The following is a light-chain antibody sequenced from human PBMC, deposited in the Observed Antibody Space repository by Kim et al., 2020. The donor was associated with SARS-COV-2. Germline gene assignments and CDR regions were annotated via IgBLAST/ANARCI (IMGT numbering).Light chain of an antibody. CDR3: AAWDDSLNGWV. CDR1: TSNIENNY. CDR2: RND. V-gene: IGLV1-47*01. J-gene: IGLJ3*02. Sequence: QTVTISCSGRTSNIENNYGYWFQQFPGTAPKLLMFRNDQRPTGIPDRFSGSKSGTSVSLAISGLRAEDEADYYCAAWDDSLNGWVFGGGTQLTVL.